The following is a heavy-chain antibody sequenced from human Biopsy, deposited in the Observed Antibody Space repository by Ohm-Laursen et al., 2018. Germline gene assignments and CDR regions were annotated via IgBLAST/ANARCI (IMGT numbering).Heavy chain of an antibody. Sequence: SQTLSLTRAVYGGSFNGYFWSWIRQPPGKGLEWIGDITQSGSTNYSPSLKSRVTISVDTAKKQFSLSLRSVTAADTAVYYCARVPLPGIGAAYQGRFLYGMDVWGQGTTVSVSS. CDR3: ARVPLPGIGAAYQGRFLYGMDV. CDR2: ITQSGST. D-gene: IGHD6-13*01. V-gene: IGHV4-34*01. CDR1: GGSFNGYF. J-gene: IGHJ6*02.